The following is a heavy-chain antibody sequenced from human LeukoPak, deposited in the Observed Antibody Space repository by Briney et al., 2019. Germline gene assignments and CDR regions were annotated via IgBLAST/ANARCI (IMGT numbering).Heavy chain of an antibody. CDR2: ISYDGGNK. V-gene: IGHV3-30*18. D-gene: IGHD5-12*01. CDR3: AKDLGSGYYGGGFDY. J-gene: IGHJ4*02. Sequence: PGRSLRLSCAASGFTFSAYGMHWVRQAPGKGLEWVAVISYDGGNKYYADSVKGRFTISRDNSKNTLYLQMISLRAEDTAVYYCAKDLGSGYYGGGFDYWGQGTLVTVSS. CDR1: GFTFSAYG.